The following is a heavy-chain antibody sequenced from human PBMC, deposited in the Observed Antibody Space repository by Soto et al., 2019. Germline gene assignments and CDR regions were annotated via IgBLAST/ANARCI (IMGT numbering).Heavy chain of an antibody. CDR2: IWYDGSNK. Sequence: QVQLVESGGGVVQPGRSLRLSCAASGFTFSSYGMHWVRQAPGKGLEWVAVIWYDGSNKYYADSVKGRFTISRDNSKNTLYLQMNSLRAEDTAVYYCAREEAYYYDSSGYYYDYWGQGTLDTVSS. J-gene: IGHJ4*02. CDR1: GFTFSSYG. CDR3: AREEAYYYDSSGYYYDY. V-gene: IGHV3-33*01. D-gene: IGHD3-22*01.